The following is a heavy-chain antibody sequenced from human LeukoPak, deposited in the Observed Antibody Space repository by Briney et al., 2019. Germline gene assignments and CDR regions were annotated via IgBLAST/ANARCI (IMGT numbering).Heavy chain of an antibody. J-gene: IGHJ4*02. V-gene: IGHV4-39*02. CDR3: ARDGVFHDSDGYSFDY. Sequence: SETLSPTCTVSGGSISSSNYYWGWIRQPPGKGLEWIASIYHSGTTYYNPSLRNRVTLFVDTSKNQFSLKLTSLTAADTAVYYCARDGVFHDSDGYSFDYWGQGTLVTVSS. D-gene: IGHD3-22*01. CDR1: GGSISSSNYY. CDR2: IYHSGTT.